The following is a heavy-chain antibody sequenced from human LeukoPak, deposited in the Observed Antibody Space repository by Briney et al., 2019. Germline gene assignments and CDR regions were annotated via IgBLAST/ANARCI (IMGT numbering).Heavy chain of an antibody. CDR1: GFTFSNFE. CDR2: ISASGNTR. J-gene: IGHJ4*02. CDR3: ARGQRTAYESSGYFYVY. D-gene: IGHD3-22*01. Sequence: PGGSLRLSCAASGFTFSNFEMNWVRQAPGKGLEWLSYISASGNTRHYADSVKGRFTISRGNAWASLYLQMDSLRVEDMAIYYCARGQRTAYESSGYFYVYWGQGSLVTVSS. V-gene: IGHV3-48*03.